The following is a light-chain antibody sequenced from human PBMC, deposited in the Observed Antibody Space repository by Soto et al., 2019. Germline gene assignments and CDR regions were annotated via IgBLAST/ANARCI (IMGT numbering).Light chain of an antibody. J-gene: IGLJ2*01. Sequence: QSALTQPPSASGSPGQSVTISCTGTSSDVGGYNYVSWYQQHPGKAPKLMIYEVNKRPSGVPDRFSGSKSGTSASLAIAGLQAEDEADYYCQSSDSSLSGPVFGGGTKLTVL. CDR2: EVN. CDR1: SSDVGGYNY. V-gene: IGLV2-8*01. CDR3: QSSDSSLSGPV.